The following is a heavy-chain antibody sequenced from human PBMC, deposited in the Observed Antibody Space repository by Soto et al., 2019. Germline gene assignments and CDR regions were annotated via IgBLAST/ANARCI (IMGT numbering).Heavy chain of an antibody. CDR3: TRDKLAISAGCYRALDV. CDR2: IKNKANSYTT. J-gene: IGHJ6*04. CDR1: GFTFSDHY. V-gene: IGHV3-72*01. D-gene: IGHD2-2*01. Sequence: EVQLVESGGGLVQPGGSLRLSCAASGFTFSDHYMDWVRQAPGKGLEWVGRIKNKANSYTTEYAASVKGRFTISRDDSINSLYLQMFSMRTENTAVFYCTRDKLAISAGCYRALDVGGKGTTVTVSS.